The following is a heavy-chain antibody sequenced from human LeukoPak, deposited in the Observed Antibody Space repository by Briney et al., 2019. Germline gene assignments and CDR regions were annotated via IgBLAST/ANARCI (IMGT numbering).Heavy chain of an antibody. CDR1: GFTFSSYG. D-gene: IGHD3-22*01. J-gene: IGHJ4*02. CDR2: ISYDGSNK. Sequence: GGSLRLSCAASGFTFSSYGMHWVRQAPGKGLEWVAVISYDGSNKYYADSVKGRFTISRDNSKNTLYLQMNSLRAEDTAVYYCAKDVYYDSSGYPYYFDYWGQGTLVTVSS. CDR3: AKDVYYDSSGYPYYFDY. V-gene: IGHV3-30*18.